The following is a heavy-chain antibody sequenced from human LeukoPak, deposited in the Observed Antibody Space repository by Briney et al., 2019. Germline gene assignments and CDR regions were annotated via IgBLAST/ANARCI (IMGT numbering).Heavy chain of an antibody. J-gene: IGHJ4*02. V-gene: IGHV4-34*01. CDR1: GGSFSGYY. Sequence: SETLSLTCAVYGGSFSGYYWSWIRQPPGKGLEWIGEINHSGSTNYNPSLKSRVTISVDTSKNQFSLKLSSVTAADTAVYYCARTDGTGHFDYWGQGTPVTVSS. D-gene: IGHD1-1*01. CDR3: ARTDGTGHFDY. CDR2: INHSGST.